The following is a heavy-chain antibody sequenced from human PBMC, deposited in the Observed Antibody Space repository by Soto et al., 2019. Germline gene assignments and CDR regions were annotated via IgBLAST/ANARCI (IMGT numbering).Heavy chain of an antibody. D-gene: IGHD3-10*01. J-gene: IGHJ6*03. CDR1: GFTFSSYS. CDR2: ISSSSSYI. V-gene: IGHV3-21*01. CDR3: ARVGSITMVRGAGGYYYYMDV. Sequence: GGSLRLSCAASGFTFSSYSMNWVRQAPGKGLEWVSSISSSSSYIYYADSVKGRFTISRDNAKNSLYLQMNSLRAEDTAVYYCARVGSITMVRGAGGYYYYMDVWGKGTTVTVSS.